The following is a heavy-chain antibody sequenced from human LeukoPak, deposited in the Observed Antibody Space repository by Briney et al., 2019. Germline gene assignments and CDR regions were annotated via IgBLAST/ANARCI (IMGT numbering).Heavy chain of an antibody. CDR3: ARLPVGAAAGYRSKLFDY. V-gene: IGHV4-39*01. CDR1: GGSISSSSYY. Sequence: PSETLSLTCTVSGGSISSSSYYWGWIRQPPGKGLEWIGSIYYSGSTYYNPSLKSRVTISVDTSKNQFSLKLSSVTAADTAVYYCARLPVGAAAGYRSKLFDYWGQGTMVTVSS. D-gene: IGHD6-13*01. J-gene: IGHJ4*03. CDR2: IYYSGST.